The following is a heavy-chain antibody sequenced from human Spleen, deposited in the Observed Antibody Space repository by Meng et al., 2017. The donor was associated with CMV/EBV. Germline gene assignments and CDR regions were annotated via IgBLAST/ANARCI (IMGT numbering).Heavy chain of an antibody. CDR2: INHSGST. Sequence: GSLRLSCAVYGGSFSGYYWSWMRQPPGKGLEWIGEINHSGSTNYSPSLKSRVTISVDTSKNQLSLRLSSVTAADTAVYYCARVGHYYGSGSIGYYYYGMDVWGQGTTVTVSS. CDR1: GGSFSGYY. CDR3: ARVGHYYGSGSIGYYYYGMDV. J-gene: IGHJ6*02. V-gene: IGHV4-34*01. D-gene: IGHD3-10*01.